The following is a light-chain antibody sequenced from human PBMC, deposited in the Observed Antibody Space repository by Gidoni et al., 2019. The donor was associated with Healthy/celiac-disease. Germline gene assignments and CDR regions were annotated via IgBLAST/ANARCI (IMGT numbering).Light chain of an antibody. CDR1: QSVSSN. J-gene: IGKJ1*01. Sequence: EIVMMQYPATLSLSPGETATLSCRASQSVSSNFAWYQQKPGQAPRLLIYGASTRATGIPARFSGSGSGTELTLTISSLHSEDFAVYYCQHYNNWPPAWTFGQXTKVEIK. V-gene: IGKV3-15*01. CDR3: QHYNNWPPAWT. CDR2: GAS.